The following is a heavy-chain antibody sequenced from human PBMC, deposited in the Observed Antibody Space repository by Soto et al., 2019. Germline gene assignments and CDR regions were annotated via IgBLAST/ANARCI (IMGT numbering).Heavy chain of an antibody. J-gene: IGHJ3*02. V-gene: IGHV1-18*01. CDR3: ARDLGGKTGDWGDAFDI. CDR1: GYTFTSYG. Sequence: ASVKVSCKASGYTFTSYGISWVRQAPGQGLEWMGWISAYNGNTNYAQKLQGRVTMTTDTSTSTAYMELRSLRSDDTAVYYCARDLGGKTGDWGDAFDIWGQGTMVTVSS. CDR2: ISAYNGNT. D-gene: IGHD7-27*01.